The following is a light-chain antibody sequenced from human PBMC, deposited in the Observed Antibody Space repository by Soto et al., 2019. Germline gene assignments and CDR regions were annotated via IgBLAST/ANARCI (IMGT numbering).Light chain of an antibody. CDR3: KQYGSTPAPIA. CDR2: GAS. J-gene: IGKJ1*01. V-gene: IGKV3-20*01. CDR1: QSVSSSY. Sequence: EIVLTQSPGTLSLSPGERATLSCRASQSVSSSYLAWYQQKPGQAPRLLIYGASSRATGIPDRFSGSGSGTDFTLTISRLEPEDLAGYYCKQYGSTPAPIAFVQGNKVGIK.